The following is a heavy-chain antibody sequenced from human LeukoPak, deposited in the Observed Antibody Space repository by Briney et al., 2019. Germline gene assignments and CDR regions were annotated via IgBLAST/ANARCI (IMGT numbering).Heavy chain of an antibody. Sequence: GASVKVSCKASGYTFTGYYMHWVRQAPGQGLEWMGWINPNSGGTNYAQKFQGRVTMTEDTSTDTAYMELSSLRSEDTAVYYCATDDYGRRGSYYYMDVWGKGTTVTVSS. CDR2: INPNSGGT. CDR1: GYTFTGYY. J-gene: IGHJ6*03. D-gene: IGHD4-17*01. V-gene: IGHV1-2*02. CDR3: ATDDYGRRGSYYYMDV.